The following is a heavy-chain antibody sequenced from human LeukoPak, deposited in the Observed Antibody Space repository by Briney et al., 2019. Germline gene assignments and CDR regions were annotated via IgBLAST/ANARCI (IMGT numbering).Heavy chain of an antibody. CDR3: ARDVITISGVVLDAFDI. Sequence: GGSLRLSCAASGFTFSSYSMNWVRQAPGKGLEWVSNIRSSSSTIYYADSVKGRFTVSRDNAKNSLYLQMNSLRAEDTAVYYCARDVITISGVVLDAFDIWGQGTMVTVSS. CDR2: IRSSSSTI. V-gene: IGHV3-48*01. D-gene: IGHD3-3*01. J-gene: IGHJ3*02. CDR1: GFTFSSYS.